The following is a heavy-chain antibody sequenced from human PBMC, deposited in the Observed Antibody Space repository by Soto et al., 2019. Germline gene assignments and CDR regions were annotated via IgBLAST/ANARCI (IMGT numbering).Heavy chain of an antibody. CDR3: ARHHAHYDFWNDYYTHFDN. J-gene: IGHJ4*02. Sequence: SETLSLTCTVSGASISSSAYYWGWIRQPPGKGLEWIGSVYYSGSTYYNPSLQSRVAISVDTSRNQFSLRLSSVTAADTAVYYCARHHAHYDFWNDYYTHFDNWGQGTLVTVSS. CDR2: VYYSGST. CDR1: GASISSSAYY. D-gene: IGHD3-3*01. V-gene: IGHV4-39*01.